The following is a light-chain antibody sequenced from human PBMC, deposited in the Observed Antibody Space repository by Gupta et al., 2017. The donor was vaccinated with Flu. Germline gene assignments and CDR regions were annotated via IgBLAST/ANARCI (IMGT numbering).Light chain of an antibody. CDR3: RQYREYPIT. CDR1: QSISNS. V-gene: IGKV1D-16*01. CDR2: GAS. Sequence: DFQMTQSPSSLSASVGDRVIITCRASQSISNSLGWYQQKPEKAPKSLIYGASSLQNGVPSRFSGSGSGTGFTLTISSLQPEDFGTYYCRQYREYPITFGQGTRLEIK. J-gene: IGKJ5*01.